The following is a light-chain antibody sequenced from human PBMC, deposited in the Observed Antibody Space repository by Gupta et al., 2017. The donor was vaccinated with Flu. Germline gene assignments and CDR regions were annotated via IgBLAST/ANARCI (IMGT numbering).Light chain of an antibody. Sequence: DMQMTQSPSTLSASVGDRVTITCRASQSISSWLAWYQQKPGKPPKLLIYKASNLESGVPSRFRGSGSGTEFTLTISSLQPDDFATYYCQQYDTYLFTFGPGTKVDIK. CDR1: QSISSW. CDR3: QQYDTYLFT. J-gene: IGKJ3*01. V-gene: IGKV1-5*03. CDR2: KAS.